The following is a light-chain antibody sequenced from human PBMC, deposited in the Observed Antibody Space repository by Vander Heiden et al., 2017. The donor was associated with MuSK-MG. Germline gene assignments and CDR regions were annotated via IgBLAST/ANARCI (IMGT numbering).Light chain of an antibody. J-gene: IGLJ3*02. CDR2: DVS. Sequence: QSALTQPASVSRSPGQSITISCTGTSSDVGGYNYVSWYQQHPGKAPKLMIYDVSNRPSGVANRFSGSKSGNTASLTISGLQAEDEADYYCSSYTSSSPWVFGGGTKLTVL. CDR3: SSYTSSSPWV. V-gene: IGLV2-14*01. CDR1: SSDVGGYNY.